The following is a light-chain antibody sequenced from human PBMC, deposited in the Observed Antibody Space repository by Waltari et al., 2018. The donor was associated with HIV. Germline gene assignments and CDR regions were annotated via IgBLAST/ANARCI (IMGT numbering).Light chain of an antibody. CDR2: DVT. V-gene: IGLV2-14*03. Sequence: QSALTQPASVSGSPGQSIVISCTGTSDDVGYYNYVSWYQQHPGKVPKLVIYDVTSRPAGVSNRFSGYKSGNTASLTISGLRADDEADYYCSSYVGSSTSWLFGGGTKLTV. CDR3: SSYVGSSTSWL. CDR1: SDDVGYYNY. J-gene: IGLJ3*02.